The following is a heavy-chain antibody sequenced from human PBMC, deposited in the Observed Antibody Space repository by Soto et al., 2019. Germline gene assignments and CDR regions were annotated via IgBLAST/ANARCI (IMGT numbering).Heavy chain of an antibody. Sequence: GGSLRPSFSASGFTFSSYSMNWVLQAPLKGLEWVSYISSSSTIYYADSVKGRFTISRDNAKNSLYLQMNSLRDEDTAVYYCAKDSTVGATDYWGKGTLVTVSS. CDR1: GFTFSSYS. J-gene: IGHJ4*02. D-gene: IGHD1-26*01. CDR2: ISSSSTI. CDR3: AKDSTVGATDY. V-gene: IGHV3-48*02.